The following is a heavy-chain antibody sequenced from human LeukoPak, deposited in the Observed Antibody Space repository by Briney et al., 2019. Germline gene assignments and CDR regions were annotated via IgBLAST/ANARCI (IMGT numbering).Heavy chain of an antibody. V-gene: IGHV3-23*01. CDR3: AKDNSGFLFFWDY. D-gene: IGHD5-12*01. Sequence: GGSLRLSCAASGFTFSRYAMSWVRQAPGKGLEGVSGISGSGDSTYYADSVEGRFTISRDNSKNTLYLQMNSLRAEDTAVYYCAKDNSGFLFFWDYWGQGTLVTVSS. CDR2: ISGSGDST. CDR1: GFTFSRYA. J-gene: IGHJ4*02.